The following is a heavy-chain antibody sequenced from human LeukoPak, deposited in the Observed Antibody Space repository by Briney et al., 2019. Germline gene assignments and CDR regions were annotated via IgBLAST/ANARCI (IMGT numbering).Heavy chain of an antibody. V-gene: IGHV1-8*01. J-gene: IGHJ6*03. Sequence: EASVKVSCKASGYTFTSYDINWVRQATGQGLEWMGWMNPNSGNTGYAQKFQGRVTMTRNTSISTAYMELSSLRSEDTAVYYCAIGNSIWNYMDVWGKGTTVTVSS. CDR3: AIGNSIWNYMDV. CDR2: MNPNSGNT. CDR1: GYTFTSYD. D-gene: IGHD4-11*01.